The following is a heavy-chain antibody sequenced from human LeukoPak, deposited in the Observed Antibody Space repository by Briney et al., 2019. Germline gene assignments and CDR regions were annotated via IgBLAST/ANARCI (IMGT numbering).Heavy chain of an antibody. V-gene: IGHV1-8*01. CDR3: ARSSVGSGWYGMGY. D-gene: IGHD6-19*01. Sequence: ASVKVSCKASGYTFTSYDINWVRQATGQGLEWMGWMNPNSGNTGYAQKFQGRVTMTRNTSISTAYMELSSLRSEDTAVYYCARSSVGSGWYGMGYWGQGTLVSDSS. CDR2: MNPNSGNT. CDR1: GYTFTSYD. J-gene: IGHJ4*02.